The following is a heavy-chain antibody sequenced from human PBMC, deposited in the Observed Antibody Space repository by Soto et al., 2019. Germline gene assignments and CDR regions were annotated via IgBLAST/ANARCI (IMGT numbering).Heavy chain of an antibody. J-gene: IGHJ4*02. Sequence: QVQLVQSGAELKRPGASVKVSCKASGYTFSNYGFSWVRQAPGQGLEWMGWISGYNDNPNYDQKFQGRVTMSTDTATSTVHMELRSLRADDTAVYYCARDTGTGKGFDFWGQGALVTVST. CDR2: ISGYNDNP. CDR3: ARDTGTGKGFDF. V-gene: IGHV1-18*04. D-gene: IGHD3-9*01. CDR1: GYTFSNYG.